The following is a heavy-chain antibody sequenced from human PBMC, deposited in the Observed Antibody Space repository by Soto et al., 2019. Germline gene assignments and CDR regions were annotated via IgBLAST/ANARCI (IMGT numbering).Heavy chain of an antibody. Sequence: SQTLSLTCAISGDSVSSNSAAWNWIRQSPSRGLEWLGRTYYRSKWYNDYALSVRSRITINPDTSKSQFSLRLKSVTPEDTAVYYCAREPKVDSSSWTGYYFDYWGQGTPVTVSS. D-gene: IGHD6-13*01. J-gene: IGHJ4*02. V-gene: IGHV6-1*01. CDR2: TYYRSKWYN. CDR3: AREPKVDSSSWTGYYFDY. CDR1: GDSVSSNSAA.